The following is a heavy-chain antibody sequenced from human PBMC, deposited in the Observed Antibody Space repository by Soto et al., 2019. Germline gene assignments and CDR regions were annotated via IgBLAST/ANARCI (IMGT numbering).Heavy chain of an antibody. V-gene: IGHV5-10-1*01. Sequence: GESLKISCKGSGYSFTSYWISWVRQMPGKGLEWMGRIDPSDSYTNYSPSFQGHVTISADKSISTAYLQWSSLKASDTAMYYCARHRHWQSDAFDIWGQGTMVTVSS. CDR2: IDPSDSYT. J-gene: IGHJ3*02. CDR1: GYSFTSYW. CDR3: ARHRHWQSDAFDI. D-gene: IGHD1-1*01.